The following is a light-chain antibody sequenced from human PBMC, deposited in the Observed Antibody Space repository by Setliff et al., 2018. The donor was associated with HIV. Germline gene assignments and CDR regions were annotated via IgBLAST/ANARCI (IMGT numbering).Light chain of an antibody. Sequence: QSVLTQPPSVSGTPGQRLTISCSGGSSNIGSNTVNWYQQVPGTVPKLLIYSNSQRPSGVPDRFSGSKSGTSASLAVSGLQTEDEVDYYCAAWDDSLNGPVFGGGTKVTVL. CDR1: SSNIGSNT. CDR3: AAWDDSLNGPV. V-gene: IGLV1-44*01. J-gene: IGLJ2*01. CDR2: SNS.